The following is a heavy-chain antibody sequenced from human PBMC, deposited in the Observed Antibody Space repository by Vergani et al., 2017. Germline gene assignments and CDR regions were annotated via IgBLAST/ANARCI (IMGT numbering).Heavy chain of an antibody. V-gene: IGHV4-61*02. Sequence: QVQLQESGPGLVKPSQTLSLNCTVSGGSISNGSYYWSWIRQPAGKGLEWIGRIYTSGSTYYNPSLKSRVTMSVDTSKNQFSLKLSSVTAADTAVYYCARQIGYCSSTSCYYFDYWGQGTLVTVSS. D-gene: IGHD2-2*01. CDR1: GGSISNGSYY. J-gene: IGHJ4*02. CDR2: IYTSGST. CDR3: ARQIGYCSSTSCYYFDY.